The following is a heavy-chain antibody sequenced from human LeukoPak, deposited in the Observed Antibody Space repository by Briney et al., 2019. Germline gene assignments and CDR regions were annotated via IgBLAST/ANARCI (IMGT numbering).Heavy chain of an antibody. CDR2: INWNGDST. Sequence: GGSLRLSCGASGFTFGTYWMHWVRQAPGKGLEWVSGINWNGDSTGYADSVKGRFTISRDNAKNSLYLQMNSLRAEDTALYYCARALNPNYYYYYMDVWGKGTTVTVSS. D-gene: IGHD1-14*01. J-gene: IGHJ6*03. CDR3: ARALNPNYYYYYMDV. V-gene: IGHV3-20*04. CDR1: GFTFGTYW.